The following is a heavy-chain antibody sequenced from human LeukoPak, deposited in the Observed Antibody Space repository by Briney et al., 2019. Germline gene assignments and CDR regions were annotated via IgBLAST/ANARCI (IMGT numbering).Heavy chain of an antibody. V-gene: IGHV3-48*03. Sequence: GGSLRLSCAASGFTFSSYEMNWVRQAPGEGLEWISYISSSGSSISYADSVKGRFTISRDNAKNSLNLQMNSLRAEDTAVYYCARDRLFGNLPDYWGQGTLVTVSS. CDR2: ISSSGSSI. CDR3: ARDRLFGNLPDY. D-gene: IGHD1-7*01. J-gene: IGHJ4*02. CDR1: GFTFSSYE.